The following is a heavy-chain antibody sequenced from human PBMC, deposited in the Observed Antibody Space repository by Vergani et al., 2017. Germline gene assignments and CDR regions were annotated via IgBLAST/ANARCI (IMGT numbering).Heavy chain of an antibody. V-gene: IGHV3-15*01. D-gene: IGHD3-10*01. CDR2: IKSKTDGGTT. Sequence: EVQLVESGGGLVKPGGSLRLSCAASGFTFSNAWMSWVRQAPGKGLEWVGRIKSKTDGGTTDYAAPAKGRFTISRDDSKNTLYLQMNSLKTEDTAVYYCTTDPTTYYYGSGRLAWGQGTLVTVSS. CDR3: TTDPTTYYYGSGRLA. J-gene: IGHJ5*02. CDR1: GFTFSNAW.